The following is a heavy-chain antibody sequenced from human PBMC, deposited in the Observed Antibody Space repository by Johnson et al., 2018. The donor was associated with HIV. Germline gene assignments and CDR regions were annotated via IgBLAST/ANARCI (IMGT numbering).Heavy chain of an antibody. CDR3: ARPDSGRYRDAFDI. J-gene: IGHJ3*02. Sequence: QVQLVESGGGVVQPGRSLRLSCAASGFTFSSYAMHWVRQAPGKGLEWVTVISYDGNNKYYADSVKGRFTISRDNSKNMLYLEVNSLRAEDTAGYYCARPDSGRYRDAFDIWGQGTMVTASS. CDR1: GFTFSSYA. D-gene: IGHD1-26*01. CDR2: ISYDGNNK. V-gene: IGHV3-30-3*01.